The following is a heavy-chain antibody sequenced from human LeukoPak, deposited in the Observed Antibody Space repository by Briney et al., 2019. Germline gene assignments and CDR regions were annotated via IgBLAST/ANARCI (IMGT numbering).Heavy chain of an antibody. Sequence: SETLSLTCTVSGGSLSNFYWSWIRHPQGQGLEWTGYIYYSGGTNYNPSLKRRVTISVDSFINQFSLELSSVTAADTGVYYCARAPGSAYASYYFDFWGQGTLVTVSS. D-gene: IGHD3-22*01. V-gene: IGHV4-59*01. J-gene: IGHJ4*02. CDR1: GGSLSNFY. CDR3: ARAPGSAYASYYFDF. CDR2: IYYSGGT.